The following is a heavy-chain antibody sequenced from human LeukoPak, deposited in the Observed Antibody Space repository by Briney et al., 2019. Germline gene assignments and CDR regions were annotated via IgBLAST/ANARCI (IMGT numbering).Heavy chain of an antibody. CDR2: IYPGDSDT. V-gene: IGHV5-51*01. J-gene: IGHJ3*02. D-gene: IGHD6-13*01. CDR1: GYSFTNYW. Sequence: GESLKISCKGSGYSFTNYWIGWVRQMPGKGLEWMGIIYPGDSDTRYSPSFQGQVTISADKSISTAYLQWSSLKASDTAMYYCARHGEAAADPPDAFDIWGQGTTVTVSS. CDR3: ARHGEAAADPPDAFDI.